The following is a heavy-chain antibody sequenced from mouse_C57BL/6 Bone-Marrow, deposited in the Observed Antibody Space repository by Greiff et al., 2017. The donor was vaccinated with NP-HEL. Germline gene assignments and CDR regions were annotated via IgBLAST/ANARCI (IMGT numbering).Heavy chain of an antibody. V-gene: IGHV3-8*01. CDR1: GYSITSDY. D-gene: IGHD1-1*01. J-gene: IGHJ4*01. CDR2: ISYSGST. Sequence: EVKLVESGPGLAKPSQTLSLTCSVTGYSITSDYWNWIRKFPGNKLEYMGYISYSGSTYYNPSLKSRISITRDTSKNQYYLQLNSVTTEDTATYYCAKVVAGDYYAMDYWGQGTSVTVSS. CDR3: AKVVAGDYYAMDY.